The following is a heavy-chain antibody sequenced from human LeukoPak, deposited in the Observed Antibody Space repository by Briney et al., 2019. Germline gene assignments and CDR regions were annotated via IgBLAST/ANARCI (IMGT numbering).Heavy chain of an antibody. V-gene: IGHV3-23*01. Sequence: PGGSLRLSCAASGFTFTTYGMTWVRQAPGKGLEWVSGISGSGDSTYYADSVKGRFTISRDNSKNTLYLQMNSLRADDTAVYYCAKDRGYWGQGTLVTVSS. CDR3: AKDRGY. CDR1: GFTFTTYG. J-gene: IGHJ4*02. CDR2: ISGSGDST.